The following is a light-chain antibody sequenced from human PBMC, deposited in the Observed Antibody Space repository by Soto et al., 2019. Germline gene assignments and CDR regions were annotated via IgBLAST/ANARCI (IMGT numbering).Light chain of an antibody. J-gene: IGLJ1*01. CDR2: GNS. V-gene: IGLV1-40*01. Sequence: QAVVTQPPSVSGAPGQRVTISCTGSSSNIGAGYDVHWYQQLPGTAPKLLIYGNSNRPSGVPDRFSGSKSGTSASLAITGLRAENEVVNYGRSLDGSLGGLSFGLGTRVT. CDR3: RSLDGSLGGLS. CDR1: SSNIGAGYD.